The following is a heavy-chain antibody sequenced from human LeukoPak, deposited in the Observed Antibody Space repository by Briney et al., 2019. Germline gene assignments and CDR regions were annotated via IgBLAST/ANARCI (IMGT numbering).Heavy chain of an antibody. CDR1: GFTFSSYG. CDR2: ISYDGSNK. V-gene: IGHV3-30*18. Sequence: GRSLRLSCAASGFTFSSYGMHWVRQAPGKGLGWVAVISYDGSNKYYADSVKGRFTISRDNSKNTLYLQMNSLRAEDTAAYYCAKVATGGSGSPDYWGQGTLVTVSS. J-gene: IGHJ4*02. CDR3: AKVATGGSGSPDY. D-gene: IGHD3-10*01.